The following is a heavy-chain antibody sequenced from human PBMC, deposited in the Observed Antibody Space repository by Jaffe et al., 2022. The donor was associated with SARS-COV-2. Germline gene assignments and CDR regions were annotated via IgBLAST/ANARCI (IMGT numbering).Heavy chain of an antibody. J-gene: IGHJ4*02. CDR1: GFSLSTYGVG. D-gene: IGHD4-17*01. Sequence: QITLKESGPTLVKPTQTLTLTCTFSGFSLSTYGVGVGWIRQPPGKALEWLALIYWDDDKRYSPSLRSRLTITKDTSKNQVVLTMTNVDPVDTATYYCAHRGDVDYGNYHFDYWGQGTLVTVSS. CDR2: IYWDDDK. V-gene: IGHV2-5*02. CDR3: AHRGDVDYGNYHFDY.